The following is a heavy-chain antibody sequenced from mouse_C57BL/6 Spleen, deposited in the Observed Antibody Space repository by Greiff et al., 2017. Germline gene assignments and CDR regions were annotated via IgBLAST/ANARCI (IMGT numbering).Heavy chain of an antibody. Sequence: DVQLVESGGGLVKPGGSLKLSCAASGFTFSSYAMSWVRQTPEKRLEWVATISDGGSYTYYPDNVKGRFTISRDNAKNNLYLQMSHLKSEDTAMYYCARGPLDYWGQGTTLTVSS. J-gene: IGHJ2*01. V-gene: IGHV5-4*01. CDR3: ARGPLDY. CDR1: GFTFSSYA. CDR2: ISDGGSYT.